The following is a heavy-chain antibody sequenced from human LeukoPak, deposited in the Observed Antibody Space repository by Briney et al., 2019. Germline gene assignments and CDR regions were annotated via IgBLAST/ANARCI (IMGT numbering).Heavy chain of an antibody. Sequence: ASVKVSCKASGYTFTSYDINWVRQATGQGLEWMGWMNPNSDNTGYAQKFQGRATMTRNTSISTAYMELSSLRSEDTAVYYCAREGYDSSGYYYAWDYWGQGTLVTVSS. V-gene: IGHV1-8*01. CDR2: MNPNSDNT. CDR1: GYTFTSYD. CDR3: AREGYDSSGYYYAWDY. D-gene: IGHD3-22*01. J-gene: IGHJ4*02.